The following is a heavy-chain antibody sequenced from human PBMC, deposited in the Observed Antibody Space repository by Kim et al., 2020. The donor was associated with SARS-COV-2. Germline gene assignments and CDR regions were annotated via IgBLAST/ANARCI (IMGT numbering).Heavy chain of an antibody. Sequence: GGSLRLSCAASGFTFSSHALHWVRQAPGKGLEWVALISYDGSHISYPDSVKGRFIISRDNTKSTLYLQMNSLRPEDTAVYYCGADIGSRSFDHWCQGTLATV. CDR3: GADIGSRSFDH. CDR1: GFTFSSHA. V-gene: IGHV3-30*04. D-gene: IGHD3-10*01. CDR2: ISYDGSHI. J-gene: IGHJ4*02.